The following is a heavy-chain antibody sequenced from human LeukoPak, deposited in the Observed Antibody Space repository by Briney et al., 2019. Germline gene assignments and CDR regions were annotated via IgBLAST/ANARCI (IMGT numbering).Heavy chain of an antibody. Sequence: SVKVSCKASGGTFSSYTISWVRQAPGQGLEWMGRIIPILGIANYAQKFQGRVTITAEKSTSTAYMELSSLRSEDTAVYYCASGGIDCSSISCSIAHLPNDYWGQGTLVTVSS. CDR2: IIPILGIA. J-gene: IGHJ4*02. CDR3: ASGGIDCSSISCSIAHLPNDY. CDR1: GGTFSSYT. D-gene: IGHD2-2*01. V-gene: IGHV1-69*02.